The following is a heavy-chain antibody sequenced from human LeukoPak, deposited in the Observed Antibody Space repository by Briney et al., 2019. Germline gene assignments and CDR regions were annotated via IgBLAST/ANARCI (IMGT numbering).Heavy chain of an antibody. CDR1: GFTFSSYA. V-gene: IGHV3-30-3*01. J-gene: IGHJ4*02. D-gene: IGHD2-15*01. CDR3: VKVATLDD. CDR2: ISYDGSNK. Sequence: GRSLRLSCAASGFTFSSYAMHWVRQAPGKGLEWVAVISYDGSNKYYADSVKGRFTISRDNSKNTLYLQMNSLRAEDTAVYYCVKVATLDDWGQGTLVTVSS.